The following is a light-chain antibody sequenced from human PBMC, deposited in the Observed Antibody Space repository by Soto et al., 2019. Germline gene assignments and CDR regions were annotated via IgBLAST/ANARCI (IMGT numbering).Light chain of an antibody. CDR3: QQYGSSPIT. CDR2: GAS. V-gene: IGKV3-20*01. CDR1: QSVSSSY. J-gene: IGKJ5*01. Sequence: EIVLTQSPGTLSLSPGERATLSCRASQSVSSSYLAWYQQKPGQAPRLLNYGASTRATGIPDRFSGSGSGTDFTLTISRLEPGDFAVYYCQQYGSSPITFGQGTRLEIK.